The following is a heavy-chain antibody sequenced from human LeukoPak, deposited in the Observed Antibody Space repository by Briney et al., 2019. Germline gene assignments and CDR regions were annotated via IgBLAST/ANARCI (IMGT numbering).Heavy chain of an antibody. CDR3: ARTVTGYYYYYMDV. D-gene: IGHD4-11*01. CDR1: GGSISSSSYY. J-gene: IGHJ6*03. CDR2: IYYSGST. V-gene: IGHV4-39*01. Sequence: PSETLSLTCTVSGGSISSSSYYWGWIRQPPGKGLEWIGSIYYSGSTYYNPSLKSRVPISVDTSKNQFSLKLSSVTAADTAVYYCARTVTGYYYYYMDVWGKGTTVTVSS.